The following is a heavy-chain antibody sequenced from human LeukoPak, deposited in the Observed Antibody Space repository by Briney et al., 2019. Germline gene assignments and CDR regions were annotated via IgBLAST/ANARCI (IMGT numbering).Heavy chain of an antibody. CDR1: GYTFTSYG. J-gene: IGHJ3*02. Sequence: ASVKVSCKASGYTFTSYGISWVRQAPGQGLEWMGWISAYNGNTNYAQKLQGRVTMTTDTSTSTAYMELRSLRSDDTAVYYCARDVWVVTDDAFGIWGQGTMVTVSS. D-gene: IGHD4-23*01. V-gene: IGHV1-18*01. CDR3: ARDVWVVTDDAFGI. CDR2: ISAYNGNT.